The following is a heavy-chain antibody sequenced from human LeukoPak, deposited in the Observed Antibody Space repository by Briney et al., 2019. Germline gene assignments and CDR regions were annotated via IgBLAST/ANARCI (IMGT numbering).Heavy chain of an antibody. J-gene: IGHJ4*02. CDR1: GYTFTSYG. CDR2: ISAYNGHT. V-gene: IGHV1-18*01. D-gene: IGHD1-26*01. Sequence: ASVKVSCKASGYTFTSYGLSWVRQAPGQGLEWMGWISAYNGHTNYAQKFQGRVTMTTDTSTSTAYMELRSLTCDDTAVYYCAGGIHSGSSGPYYFDYWGQGTLVTVSS. CDR3: AGGIHSGSSGPYYFDY.